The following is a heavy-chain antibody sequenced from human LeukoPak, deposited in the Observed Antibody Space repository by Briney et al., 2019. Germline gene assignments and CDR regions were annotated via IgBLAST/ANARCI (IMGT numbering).Heavy chain of an antibody. CDR2: IKFDGSEI. V-gene: IGHV3-7*01. D-gene: IGHD4-17*01. CDR3: AREGTVTPYNFDF. Sequence: GGSLRLSCAASGFTFSKFWMSWVRQAPGKGLEWVANIKFDGSEIWYVDSVKGRFTISRDNAKNSLYLQMNSLRAGDTAVYYCAREGTVTPYNFDFWGQGTLVTVSP. J-gene: IGHJ4*02. CDR1: GFTFSKFW.